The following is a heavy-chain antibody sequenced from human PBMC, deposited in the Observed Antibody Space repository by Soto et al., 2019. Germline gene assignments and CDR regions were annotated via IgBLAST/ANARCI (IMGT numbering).Heavy chain of an antibody. CDR2: MNPNSGNT. Sequence: ASVKVSCKASGYTFTSYDINWVRQATGQGLEWVGWMNPNSGNTGYAQKLQGRVTMTRNTSISTVYMELSSLRSEDTAVYYCARPPIRGYWFDYWGQGTLVTV. CDR3: ARPPIRGYWFDY. D-gene: IGHD3-22*01. V-gene: IGHV1-8*01. CDR1: GYTFTSYD. J-gene: IGHJ4*02.